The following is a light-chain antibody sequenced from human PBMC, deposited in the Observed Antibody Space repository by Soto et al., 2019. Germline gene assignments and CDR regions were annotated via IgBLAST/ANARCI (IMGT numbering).Light chain of an antibody. CDR3: QQYGSSPWT. J-gene: IGKJ1*01. CDR1: QSVNNN. Sequence: MTQSPATLSVSPGERATLSCRASQSVNNNLAWYQQKLGQAPRVLIYGASSRATGIPDRFSGSGSGTDFTLTISRLEPEDFAVYYCQQYGSSPWTFGQGTKGDIK. V-gene: IGKV3-20*01. CDR2: GAS.